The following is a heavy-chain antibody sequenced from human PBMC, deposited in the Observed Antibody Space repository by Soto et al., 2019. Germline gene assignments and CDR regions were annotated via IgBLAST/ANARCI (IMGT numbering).Heavy chain of an antibody. V-gene: IGHV1-69*01. CDR1: GGTFSSYA. CDR3: ARGNSWEPGYYYYGMDV. CDR2: IIPIFGTA. D-gene: IGHD1-26*01. J-gene: IGHJ6*02. Sequence: QVQLVQSGAEVKKPGSSVKVSCKASGGTFSSYAISWVRQAPGQGLEWMGGIIPIFGTANYAQKFQGRVTITADESTSTAYMELSSLRSEDTAVYYCARGNSWEPGYYYYGMDVWGQGTTVTVSS.